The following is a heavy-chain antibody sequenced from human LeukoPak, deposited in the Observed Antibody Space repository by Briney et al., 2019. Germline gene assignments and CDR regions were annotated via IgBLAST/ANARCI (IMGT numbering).Heavy chain of an antibody. V-gene: IGHV3-21*01. CDR2: ISTSSLYI. D-gene: IGHD1-26*01. J-gene: IGHJ4*02. CDR3: ASEHSGNYYRPFDY. Sequence: PSETLSLTCIVSGRSISPYYWSWFRQAPGKGLEWVSSISTSSLYIYYADSVKGRFTISRDNAKNSLYLQMNSLRAEDTAVYYCASEHSGNYYRPFDYWGQGTLVTVSS. CDR1: GRSISPYY.